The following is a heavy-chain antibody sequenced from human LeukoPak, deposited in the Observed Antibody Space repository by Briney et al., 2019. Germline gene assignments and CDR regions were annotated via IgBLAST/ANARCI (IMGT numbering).Heavy chain of an antibody. CDR1: GFTFSRYA. CDR2: ISGSGVST. D-gene: IGHD6-19*01. J-gene: IGHJ4*02. V-gene: IGHV3-23*01. CDR3: AKAKQEGSGWYFDY. Sequence: GGSLRLSCVASGFTFSRYAMSWVRQAPGKGLEWVSTISGSGVSTYYADSVKGRFTISRDNSKNTLYLQMNSLRAKDTAIYYCAKAKQEGSGWYFDYWGQGTLVTVSS.